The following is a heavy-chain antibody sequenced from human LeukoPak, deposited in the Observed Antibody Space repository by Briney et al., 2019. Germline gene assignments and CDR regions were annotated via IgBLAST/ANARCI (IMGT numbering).Heavy chain of an antibody. CDR2: ISHSGST. J-gene: IGHJ4*02. D-gene: IGHD3-16*01. CDR1: GGSFSGYY. Sequence: PSETLSLTCAVYGGSFSGYYWTFLRQPPGKGPEWIGEISHSGSTNYNPSLKSQVTISVDTSRNEFSLRLKSVTAADTAVYYCATFRWGVGFEYWGQGTLVTVSS. CDR3: ATFRWGVGFEY. V-gene: IGHV4-34*01.